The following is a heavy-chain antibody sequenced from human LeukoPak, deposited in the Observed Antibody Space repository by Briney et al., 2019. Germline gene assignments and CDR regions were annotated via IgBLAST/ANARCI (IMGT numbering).Heavy chain of an antibody. CDR3: AREGEYDYYYGMDV. CDR1: GFIFCSYE. J-gene: IGHJ6*04. V-gene: IGHV3-48*03. D-gene: IGHD2/OR15-2a*01. CDR2: ISSSGSTR. Sequence: GGSLRLSCAASGFIFCSYEMDWVRQAPGKGLEWVSYISSSGSTRYYADSVKGRFTISRDNAKNSLYLQMNSLRAEDTAVYYCAREGEYDYYYGMDVWGKGTTVTVSS.